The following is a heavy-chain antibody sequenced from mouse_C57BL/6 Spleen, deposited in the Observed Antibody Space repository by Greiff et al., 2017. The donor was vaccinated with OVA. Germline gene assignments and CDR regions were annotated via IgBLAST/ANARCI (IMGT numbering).Heavy chain of an antibody. CDR2: ISYDGSN. Sequence: EVQLVESGPGLVKPSQSLSLTCSVTGYSITSGYYWNWIRQFPGNKLAWMGYISYDGSNNYNPSLKNRISITRDTSKNQFFLKLNSVTTEDTATYYCATAPNWYFDVWGTGTTVTVSS. V-gene: IGHV3-6*01. CDR1: GYSITSGYY. J-gene: IGHJ1*03. CDR3: ATAPNWYFDV.